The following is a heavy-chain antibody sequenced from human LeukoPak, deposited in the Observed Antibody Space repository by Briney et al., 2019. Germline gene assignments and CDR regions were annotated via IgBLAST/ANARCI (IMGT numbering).Heavy chain of an antibody. CDR1: EFTVSSNY. CDR2: IYSGGST. V-gene: IGHV3-53*01. D-gene: IGHD6-19*01. Sequence: GGSLRLSCAASEFTVSSNYMSWVRQAPGKGLEWVSVIYSGGSTYYADSVKGRFTISRDNSKNTLYLQMNSLRAEDTAVYYCARDYRGWYDYFDYWGQGTLVTVSS. CDR3: ARDYRGWYDYFDY. J-gene: IGHJ4*02.